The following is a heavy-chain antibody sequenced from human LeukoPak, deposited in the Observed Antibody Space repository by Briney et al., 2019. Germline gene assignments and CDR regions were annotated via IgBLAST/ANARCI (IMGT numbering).Heavy chain of an antibody. Sequence: GGSLRLSCAASGFTFSSYAMSWVRQAPGKGLEWVSAISGSGGSTYYADSVKGRFTISRDNSKNTLYLQMNSLRAEDTAVYHCAKSARYCSGGSCYPAFDYWSQGTLVTVSS. CDR3: AKSARYCSGGSCYPAFDY. CDR1: GFTFSSYA. V-gene: IGHV3-23*01. D-gene: IGHD2-15*01. J-gene: IGHJ4*02. CDR2: ISGSGGST.